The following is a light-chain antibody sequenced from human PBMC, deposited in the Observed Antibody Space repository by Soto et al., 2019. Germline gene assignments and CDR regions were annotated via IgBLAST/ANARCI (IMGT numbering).Light chain of an antibody. CDR3: QSYDSSLSGSV. CDR1: SSNLGSGHD. J-gene: IGLJ3*02. CDR2: GNK. Sequence: QSVLTQPPSVSGAPGQRVTISCTGSSSNLGSGHDVHWYQQLPGTAPKPLIYGNKNRPSGVPDRFSGSKSGTTASLAITGLQAEDEADYYCQSYDSSLSGSVFGGGTKVTVL. V-gene: IGLV1-40*01.